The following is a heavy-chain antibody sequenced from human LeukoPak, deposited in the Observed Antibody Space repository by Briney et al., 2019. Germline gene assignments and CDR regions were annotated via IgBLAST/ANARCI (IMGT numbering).Heavy chain of an antibody. CDR1: GGSINSHY. D-gene: IGHD1-26*01. CDR2: IYARGSA. CDR3: ARDRLGTTPDY. V-gene: IGHV4-4*07. Sequence: PSETLSLTCTVSGGSINSHYLSWIRQPAGKGLEWIGRIYARGSADYNPSLKSRVTMSVDTSKNQLSLKLTFVTAADTAVYYCARDRLGTTPDYWGQGALVTVSS. J-gene: IGHJ4*02.